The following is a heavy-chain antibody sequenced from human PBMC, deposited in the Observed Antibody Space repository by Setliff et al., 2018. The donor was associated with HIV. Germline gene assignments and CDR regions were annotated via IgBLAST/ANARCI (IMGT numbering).Heavy chain of an antibody. Sequence: SCAASGFTFSSYSMNWVRQAPGKGLEWVSSISSSSSYIYYADSVKGRFAISRDNAQNSLYLQMHSLRAEDTAVYYCARIPYSSSWYGSPPDYWGQGTLVTVSS. CDR3: ARIPYSSSWYGSPPDY. J-gene: IGHJ4*02. V-gene: IGHV3-21*01. CDR1: GFTFSSYS. CDR2: ISSSSSYI. D-gene: IGHD6-13*01.